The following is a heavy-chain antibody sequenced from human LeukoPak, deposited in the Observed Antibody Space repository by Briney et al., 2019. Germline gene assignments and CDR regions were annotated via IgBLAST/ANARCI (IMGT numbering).Heavy chain of an antibody. CDR1: GGSISMSNR. CDR2: VYKREST. D-gene: IGHD3-16*02. V-gene: IGHV4-4*02. Sequence: TSQTLSLTPAVSGGSISMSNRWGGVRKPPGKGRGGMGEVYKRESTNYTPPPKSRATIPVDTPKNHFPLKWGSVTAPATAVFSCASPTVIITFWGVVEAVACEICGQGT. CDR3: ASPTVIITFWGVVEAVACEI. J-gene: IGHJ3*02.